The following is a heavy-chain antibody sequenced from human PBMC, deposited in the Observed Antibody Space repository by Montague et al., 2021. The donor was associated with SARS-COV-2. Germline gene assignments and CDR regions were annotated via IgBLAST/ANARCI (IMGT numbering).Heavy chain of an antibody. CDR2: IYYTANT. D-gene: IGHD5-12*01. J-gene: IGHJ5*02. V-gene: IGHV4-39*01. Sequence: SETLSLTCTVSGGSIISTTSNWVWIRQPPGKGLEWIGSIYYTANTYYTPSLKTRVTISVDTSKNQFSLRLRSVTAADTAVYYCAGDRLRYGGFDPWGQGTLVTVSS. CDR1: GGSIISTTSN. CDR3: AGDRLRYGGFDP.